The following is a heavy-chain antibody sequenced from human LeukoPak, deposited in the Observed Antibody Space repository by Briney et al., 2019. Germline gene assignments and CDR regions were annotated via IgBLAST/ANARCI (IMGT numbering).Heavy chain of an antibody. CDR3: ARGGDYVFYPYYFDY. CDR1: GFTVSNNY. Sequence: PGGSLRLSCAASGFTVSNNYMSWVRQAPGKGLEWVSLIYSDGSTYYADSVKGRFTISRDNSKNILYLQMNSLRAEDTAVYYCARGGDYVFYPYYFDYWGQGTLVTVSS. V-gene: IGHV3-53*01. CDR2: IYSDGST. D-gene: IGHD4-17*01. J-gene: IGHJ4*02.